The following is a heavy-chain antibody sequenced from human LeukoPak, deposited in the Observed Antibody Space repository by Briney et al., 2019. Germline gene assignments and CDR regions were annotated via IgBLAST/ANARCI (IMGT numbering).Heavy chain of an antibody. V-gene: IGHV3-23*01. D-gene: IGHD1-26*01. CDR2: ISGSGGST. CDR1: GFTFSSYG. Sequence: PGGSLRLSCAASGFTFSSYGMSWVRQAPGKGLEWVSAISGSGGSTYYADSVKGRFTISRDNSKNTLYLQMNSLRAEDTAVYYCARDFGATKDYWGQGTLVTVSS. J-gene: IGHJ4*02. CDR3: ARDFGATKDY.